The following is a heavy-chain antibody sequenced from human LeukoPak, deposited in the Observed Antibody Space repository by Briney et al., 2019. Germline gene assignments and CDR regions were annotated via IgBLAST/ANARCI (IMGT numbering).Heavy chain of an antibody. V-gene: IGHV3-21*01. Sequence: GGSLRLSCAASGFTLSTYSMNWVRQAPGKGLEWVSSISSSSSYIYYADSVKGRFTISRDNAKNSLYLQMSSLRAEDTAVYYCARRYCSSTSCYPIDYWGQGTLVTVSS. J-gene: IGHJ4*02. CDR1: GFTLSTYS. CDR2: ISSSSSYI. D-gene: IGHD2-2*01. CDR3: ARRYCSSTSCYPIDY.